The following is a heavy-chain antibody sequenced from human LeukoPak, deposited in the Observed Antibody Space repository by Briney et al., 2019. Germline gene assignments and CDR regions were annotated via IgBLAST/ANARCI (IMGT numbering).Heavy chain of an antibody. CDR2: INHSGST. V-gene: IGHV4-34*01. Sequence: SETLSLTCAVYGGSFSGYYWSWIRQPPGNGLEWIGEINHSGSTNYNPSLKSRVTISVDTSKNQFSLKLSSVTAADTAVYYCARGRGFVGYGDYYYYGMDVWGQGTTATVSS. D-gene: IGHD5-12*01. J-gene: IGHJ6*02. CDR1: GGSFSGYY. CDR3: ARGRGFVGYGDYYYYGMDV.